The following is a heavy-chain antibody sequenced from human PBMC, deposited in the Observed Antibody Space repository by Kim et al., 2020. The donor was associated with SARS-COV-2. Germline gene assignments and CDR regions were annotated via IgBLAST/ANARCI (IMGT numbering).Heavy chain of an antibody. D-gene: IGHD6-13*01. CDR2: NNHGGRA. CDR3: GRGAHSSSWYMRYWFDP. J-gene: IGHJ5*02. Sequence: GLDWIGENNHGGRANYNPSRRSRVNKSVDTSKNQFSLKLSSVTAEDTAVYYCGRGAHSSSWYMRYWFDPWGQGTLVTVSS. V-gene: IGHV4-34*01.